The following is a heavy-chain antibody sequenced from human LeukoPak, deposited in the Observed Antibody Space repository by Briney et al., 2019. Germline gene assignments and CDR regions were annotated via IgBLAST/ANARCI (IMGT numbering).Heavy chain of an antibody. CDR3: ARLRLYHGMDV. CDR1: GASISRGTYY. V-gene: IGHV4-39*01. CDR2: VFRTGTA. J-gene: IGHJ6*02. Sequence: SETLSLTCSVSGASISRGTYYWGWIRQPPGKGLEWIGSVFRTGTAYYNPSLGSRVTVSVDTSKNQFSLKLTSVTAADTAVYYCARLRLYHGMDVWGQGTTVTVSS.